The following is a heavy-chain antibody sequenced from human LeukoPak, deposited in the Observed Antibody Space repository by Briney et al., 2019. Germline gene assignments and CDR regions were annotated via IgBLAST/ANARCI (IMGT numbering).Heavy chain of an antibody. CDR2: IIPIFGTA. V-gene: IGHV1-69*13. Sequence: SVTVSCTASGGTFSSYAISWVRQAPGQGLEWMGGIIPIFGTANYAQKFQGRVTITADESTSTAYMELSSLRSEDTAVYYCARGMVRNHYYGMDVWGQGTTVTVSS. D-gene: IGHD3-10*01. CDR1: GGTFSSYA. CDR3: ARGMVRNHYYGMDV. J-gene: IGHJ6*02.